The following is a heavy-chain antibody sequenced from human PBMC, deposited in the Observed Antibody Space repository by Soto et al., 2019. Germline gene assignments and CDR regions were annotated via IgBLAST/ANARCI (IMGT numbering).Heavy chain of an antibody. CDR2: IKQDGSEK. D-gene: IGHD3-10*01. V-gene: IGHV3-7*01. CDR3: ARALGADPPGYFDY. J-gene: IGHJ4*02. Sequence: LRLSCAASGFTFSSYWMSWVRQAPGKGLEWVANIKQDGSEKYYVDSVKGRFTISRDNAKNSLYLQMNSLRAEDTAVYYCARALGADPPGYFDYWGQGTLVTVSS. CDR1: GFTFSSYW.